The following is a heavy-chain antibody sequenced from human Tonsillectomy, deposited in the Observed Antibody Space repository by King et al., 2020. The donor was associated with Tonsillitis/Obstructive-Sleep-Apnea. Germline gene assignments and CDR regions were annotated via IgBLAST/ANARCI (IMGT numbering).Heavy chain of an antibody. J-gene: IGHJ3*02. V-gene: IGHV3-15*07. CDR3: TTDPSIVGATVLGI. CDR2: IKSKTDGGTT. CDR1: GFTFSNAW. D-gene: IGHD1-26*01. Sequence: VQLVESGGGLVKPGGSLRLSCAASGFTFSNAWMNWVRQAPGKGLEWVGRIKSKTDGGTTDYAAPVKGRFTISRDDSKNTLYLQMNSLKTEDTAVYYCTTDPSIVGATVLGIWGQGTMVTVSS.